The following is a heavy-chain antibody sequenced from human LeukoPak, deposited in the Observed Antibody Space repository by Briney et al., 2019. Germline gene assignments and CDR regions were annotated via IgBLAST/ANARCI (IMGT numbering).Heavy chain of an antibody. Sequence: PSETLSLTCTVSGGSISSCYWSWIRLPPGKGLEWIGYIYYSGSTNYNPSLKSRVTIPVDTSKNQFSLKLSSVTAADTAVYYCARASGSSGHYYYYMDVWGKGTTVTVSS. V-gene: IGHV4-59*01. CDR2: IYYSGST. CDR1: GGSISSCY. D-gene: IGHD6-13*01. J-gene: IGHJ6*03. CDR3: ARASGSSGHYYYYMDV.